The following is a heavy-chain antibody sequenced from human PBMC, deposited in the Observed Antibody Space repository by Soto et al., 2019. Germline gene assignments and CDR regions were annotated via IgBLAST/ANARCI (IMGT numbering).Heavy chain of an antibody. CDR2: ISGNDGKT. V-gene: IGHV1-18*01. CDR3: ARDFYPLAYYFDY. J-gene: IGHJ4*02. CDR1: GYRFTNHG. Sequence: AALVKVSCKASGYRFTNHGISWVRQAPGQGLEWMGWISGNDGKTKYARKFQGRVTMTTDTSTSTAYMEMNSLRHDDTAVYYCARDFYPLAYYFDYWGQGTLVTVS.